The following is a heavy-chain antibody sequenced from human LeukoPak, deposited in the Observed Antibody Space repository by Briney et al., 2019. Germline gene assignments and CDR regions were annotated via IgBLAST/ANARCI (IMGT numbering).Heavy chain of an antibody. V-gene: IGHV4-39*07. CDR2: IYYSGST. CDR3: ARLYVPAYCGGDCYWNFDY. CDR1: GGSISSSSYY. D-gene: IGHD2-21*02. Sequence: PSETLSLTCTVSGGSISSSSYYWGWIRQPPGKGLEWIGSIYYSGSTYYNPSLKSRVTISVDTSKNQFSLKLSSVTAADTAVYYCARLYVPAYCGGDCYWNFDYWGQGTLVTVSS. J-gene: IGHJ4*02.